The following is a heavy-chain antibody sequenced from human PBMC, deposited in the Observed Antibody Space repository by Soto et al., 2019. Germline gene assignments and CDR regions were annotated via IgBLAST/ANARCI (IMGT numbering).Heavy chain of an antibody. J-gene: IGHJ6*02. V-gene: IGHV4-30-4*01. D-gene: IGHD6-13*01. CDR2: IYYSGST. CDR1: GGSISSGDYY. Sequence: QVQLQESGPGLVKPSQTLSRTCTVSGGSISSGDYYWSWIRQPPGKGLEWIGYIYYSGSTYYNPSLKSRVTISVDTSKNQFSLKLSSVTAADTAVYYCARAGDSSSGSRGLSYYYYGMDVWGQGTTVTVSS. CDR3: ARAGDSSSGSRGLSYYYYGMDV.